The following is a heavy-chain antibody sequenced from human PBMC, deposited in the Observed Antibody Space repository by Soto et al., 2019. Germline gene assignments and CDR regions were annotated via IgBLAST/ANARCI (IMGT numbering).Heavy chain of an antibody. V-gene: IGHV3-30-3*01. CDR2: ISFDGNTK. D-gene: IGHD2-8*02. CDR1: GFTFRNHA. CDR3: ARVPLGLASGHGMDV. J-gene: IGHJ6*02. Sequence: QVQLVESGGTVVLPGRSLRLSCAVSGFTFRNHAMHWVRQAPGKGLEWVAVISFDGNTKYYADSVKGRVSVSRDNFANTLLLQMGNLRTEDTAVEYCARVPLGLASGHGMDVWGHGTTVTVSS.